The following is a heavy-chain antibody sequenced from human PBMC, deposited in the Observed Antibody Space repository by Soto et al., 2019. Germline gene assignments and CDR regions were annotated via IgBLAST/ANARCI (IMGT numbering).Heavy chain of an antibody. CDR2: INPNSGGT. Sequence: GASVKVSCKASGYTFTGYYMHWVRQAPGQGLEWMGWINPNSGGTNYAQKFQGWVTMTRDTSISTAYMELSRLRSDDTAVYYCARALQIFDITMVRGLPYYYYYYGMDVWGQGTTVTVSS. CDR3: ARALQIFDITMVRGLPYYYYYYGMDV. D-gene: IGHD3-10*01. CDR1: GYTFTGYY. V-gene: IGHV1-2*04. J-gene: IGHJ6*02.